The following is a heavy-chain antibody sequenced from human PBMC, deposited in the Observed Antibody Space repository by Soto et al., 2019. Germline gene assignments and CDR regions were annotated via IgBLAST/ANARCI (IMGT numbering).Heavy chain of an antibody. J-gene: IGHJ4*02. Sequence: QITLKESGPTLVKPTQTLTLTCTFSGFSLSTSGVGVGWIRQPPGKALEWLALIYWDDDKRYSPSLKSRLTITKDTSKNQVVLTMTNMDPVDTATYYCAHSSAFLGSGWPFDYWGQGTLVTVSS. CDR2: IYWDDDK. CDR1: GFSLSTSGVG. D-gene: IGHD6-19*01. V-gene: IGHV2-5*02. CDR3: AHSSAFLGSGWPFDY.